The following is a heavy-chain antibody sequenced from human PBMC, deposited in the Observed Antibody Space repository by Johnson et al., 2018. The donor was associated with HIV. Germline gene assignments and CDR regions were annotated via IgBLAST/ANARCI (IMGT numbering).Heavy chain of an antibody. CDR2: ISYDGSKK. V-gene: IGHV3-30*04. D-gene: IGHD6-13*01. CDR3: ARGGKDIAGADGLDNDALDM. J-gene: IGHJ3*02. Sequence: QVQLVESGGGVVQPGRSLRIYCAVSDFNFNIYAMHWVRLAPGKGLQWVAVISYDGSKKYYADSVRGRFTISSDISRNTLYLQMDSLRPDDTALYYCARGGKDIAGADGLDNDALDMWGQGTLVTVSS. CDR1: DFNFNIYA.